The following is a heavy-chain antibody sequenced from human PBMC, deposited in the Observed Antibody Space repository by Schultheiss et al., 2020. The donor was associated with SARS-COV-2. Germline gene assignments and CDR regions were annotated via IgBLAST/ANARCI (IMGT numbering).Heavy chain of an antibody. CDR2: IGTAGDP. Sequence: GESLKISCAASGFTFSSYDMHWVRQATGKGLEWVSAIGTAGDPYYPGSVKGRFTISRENAKNTLFLQMNSLRSEDTAVYYCARVRDYIWGSNRYSVDNWGLGTLVTVSS. D-gene: IGHD3-16*02. CDR1: GFTFSSYD. J-gene: IGHJ4*02. V-gene: IGHV3-13*05. CDR3: ARVRDYIWGSNRYSVDN.